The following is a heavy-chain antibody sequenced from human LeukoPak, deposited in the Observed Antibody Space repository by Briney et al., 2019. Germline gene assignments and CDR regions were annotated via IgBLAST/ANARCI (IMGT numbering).Heavy chain of an antibody. J-gene: IGHJ4*02. CDR2: ISDRTSNYI. Sequence: GGSLRLSCAASGFTFSDYNMNWVRQAPGKGLEWLSSISDRTSNYISQADSVRGRFTISRDNAKNSLYLQMNSLRAEDTAVYYCARVNGGGWESYYFDYWGQGTLVTVSS. D-gene: IGHD1-26*01. CDR1: GFTFSDYN. CDR3: ARVNGGGWESYYFDY. V-gene: IGHV3-21*01.